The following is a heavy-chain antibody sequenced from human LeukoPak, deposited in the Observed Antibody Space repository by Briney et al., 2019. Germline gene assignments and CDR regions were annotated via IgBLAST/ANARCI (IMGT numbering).Heavy chain of an antibody. Sequence: GGALRLSCAASGFTLSRSWMSWVRQAPGKGREWVANINEDGSEKNYVDSVKGRFSISRDNATNSLYLQMNSLRAENTAVYYCARAYQTDYWGQGTLVTVSS. J-gene: IGHJ4*02. V-gene: IGHV3-7*05. CDR3: ARAYQTDY. D-gene: IGHD2-2*01. CDR1: GFTLSRSW. CDR2: INEDGSEK.